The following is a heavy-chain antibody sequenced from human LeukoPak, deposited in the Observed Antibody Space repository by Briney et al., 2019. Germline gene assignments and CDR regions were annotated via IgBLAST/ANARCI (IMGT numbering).Heavy chain of an antibody. D-gene: IGHD2-2*01. CDR1: GFTFSDYT. Sequence: GWSLRLSCAVSGFTFSDYTMNWVRQAPGQGLEWVASIESNGNEQCSSDSLKDRFTISRDNSKNTLYLQLNTVRPEDTAVFYCARGVTSWPQGPYHFDYWGQGILITVSS. V-gene: IGHV3-30*02. CDR3: ARGVTSWPQGPYHFDY. J-gene: IGHJ4*02. CDR2: IESNGNEQ.